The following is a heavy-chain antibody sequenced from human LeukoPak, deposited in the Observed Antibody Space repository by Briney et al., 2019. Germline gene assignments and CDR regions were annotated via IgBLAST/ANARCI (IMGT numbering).Heavy chain of an antibody. CDR3: ARDQYNETWIRPLNFDY. CDR1: GFTVRSNS. J-gene: IGHJ4*02. CDR2: ISYSGRYK. Sequence: GGSLRLSCAASGFTVRSNSMTWVRQAPGNGLEWVSSISYSGRYKYYADIVKGRFTISRDNGKNSLYLQMNSLRGEDTGVYFCARDQYNETWIRPLNFDYWGRGTLVTVSS. D-gene: IGHD1-14*01. V-gene: IGHV3-21*03.